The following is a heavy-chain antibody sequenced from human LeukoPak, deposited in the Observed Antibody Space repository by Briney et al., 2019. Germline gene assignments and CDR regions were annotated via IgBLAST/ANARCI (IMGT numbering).Heavy chain of an antibody. CDR1: GYTFTTYD. D-gene: IGHD5-18*01. CDR3: ARGYTAMVMTKNEFDY. V-gene: IGHV1-8*01. CDR2: MHPNSGST. Sequence: ASVKVSCKASGYTFTTYDINWVRQATGQGLEWMGWMHPNSGSTGYAQKFQGRVTMTRNTSISTAYMELSSLRSEDTAVYYCARGYTAMVMTKNEFDYWGQGTLVTVSS. J-gene: IGHJ4*02.